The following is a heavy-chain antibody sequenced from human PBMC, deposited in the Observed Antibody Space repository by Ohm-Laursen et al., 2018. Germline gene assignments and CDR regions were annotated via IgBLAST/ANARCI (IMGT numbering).Heavy chain of an antibody. J-gene: IGHJ6*02. CDR3: AKTDEGSYYYGMDV. V-gene: IGHV3-23*01. Sequence: SLRLSCTAVGFTFSNYAMSWVRQAPGKGLEWVSGISGRGDYTYYADSVKGRFTISRDNSKNTLYLQMNSLRAEDTAEYYCAKTDEGSYYYGMDVWGQGITVTVSS. CDR1: GFTFSNYA. D-gene: IGHD3-10*01. CDR2: ISGRGDYT.